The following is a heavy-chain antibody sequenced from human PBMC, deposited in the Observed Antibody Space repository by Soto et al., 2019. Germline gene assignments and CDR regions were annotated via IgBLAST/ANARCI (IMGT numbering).Heavy chain of an antibody. CDR2: INHSGST. CDR3: ARGAGIAARRWLFDS. CDR1: GGSFSGYY. J-gene: IGHJ5*01. V-gene: IGHV4-34*01. Sequence: PSETLSLTCAVYGGSFSGYYWSWIRQPPGKGLEWIGEINHSGSTNYNPSLKSRVTISVDTSKNQFSLKLSSVTAADTAVYYCARGAGIAARRWLFDSRGQGSSVIVSS. D-gene: IGHD6-6*01.